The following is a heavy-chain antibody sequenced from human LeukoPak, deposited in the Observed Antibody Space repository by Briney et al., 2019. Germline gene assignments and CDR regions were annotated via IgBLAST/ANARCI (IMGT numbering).Heavy chain of an antibody. Sequence: SQTLSLTCTVSGGSISSGGYYWSWIRQHPGKGLEWIGYIYYSGSTYYNPSLKSRVTISVDTSKNQFSLKLSSVTAADTAVCYCARDGTVTTSDAFDIWGQGTMVTVSS. CDR2: IYYSGST. D-gene: IGHD4-17*01. J-gene: IGHJ3*02. V-gene: IGHV4-31*03. CDR3: ARDGTVTTSDAFDI. CDR1: GGSISSGGYY.